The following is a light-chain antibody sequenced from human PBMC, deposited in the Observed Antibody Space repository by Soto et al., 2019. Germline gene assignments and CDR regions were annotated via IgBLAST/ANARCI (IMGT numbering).Light chain of an antibody. J-gene: IGKJ3*01. CDR3: QQYYSTPRT. CDR1: QSVLYSSNNKNY. V-gene: IGKV4-1*01. CDR2: WAS. Sequence: DIVMTQSPDSLAVSLGERATINCKSSQSVLYSSNNKNYLAWYQQKPGQPPKLLIYWASTRESGVPDRFSGSGSGTDFTLTISSLQAEDVAVYYCQQYYSTPRTLGRGTKVDIK.